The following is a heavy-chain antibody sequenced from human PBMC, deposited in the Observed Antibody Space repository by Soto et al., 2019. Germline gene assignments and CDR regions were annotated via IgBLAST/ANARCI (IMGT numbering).Heavy chain of an antibody. J-gene: IGHJ4*02. Sequence: QITLKESGPPLVKPTQTLTLTCTFSGFSLSTSGVGVGWIRQPPGKALEWLVFIYWDDDKRYSPSLRSRLTITKDTSKNQVVLTMTNVDPVDTATYFCAHRRIGVSQWNYGDFDYWGQGTLVTVSS. D-gene: IGHD1-7*01. CDR1: GFSLSTSGVG. CDR2: IYWDDDK. V-gene: IGHV2-5*02. CDR3: AHRRIGVSQWNYGDFDY.